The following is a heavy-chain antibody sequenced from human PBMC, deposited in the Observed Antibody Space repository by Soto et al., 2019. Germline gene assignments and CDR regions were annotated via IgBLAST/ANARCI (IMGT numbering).Heavy chain of an antibody. D-gene: IGHD2-21*01. CDR1: GFAFSAYW. J-gene: IGHJ6*02. Sequence: EVQLVESGGGLVQPGGSLRLSCADSGFAFSAYWMHWVRHAPGKGLLWVSRIKFDGSSTYYADSVKGRFTISRDDAKNTLFLQMNGLRVDDTAVYYCARVVKNIYAMDVWGQGTTVTVSS. CDR3: ARVVKNIYAMDV. V-gene: IGHV3-74*01. CDR2: IKFDGSST.